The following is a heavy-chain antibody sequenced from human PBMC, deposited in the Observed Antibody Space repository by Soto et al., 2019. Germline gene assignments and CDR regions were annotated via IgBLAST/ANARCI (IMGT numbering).Heavy chain of an antibody. V-gene: IGHV1-18*04. CDR1: GYTFTSYG. CDR3: ARDAARTYYYYYDMDV. Sequence: ASVKVSCKASGYTFTSYGISWVRQAPGQGLEWMGWISAYNGNTNYAQKLQGRVTMTTDTSTSTAYMELRSLRSDDTAVYYCARDAARTYYYYYDMDVWGQGTTVTVSS. D-gene: IGHD6-25*01. CDR2: ISAYNGNT. J-gene: IGHJ6*02.